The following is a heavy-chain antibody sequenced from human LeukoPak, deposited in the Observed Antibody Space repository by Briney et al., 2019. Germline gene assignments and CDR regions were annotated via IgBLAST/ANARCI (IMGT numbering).Heavy chain of an antibody. Sequence: KPGGSLRLSCAASGFTFSGYEMNWVRQAPGKGLEWVSYISSSGSTIYYADSVKGRFTISRDNAKNSLSLQMNSLRAEDTAVYYCARDSKYYDSSGYLRGGLDYWGQGTLVTVSS. V-gene: IGHV3-48*03. CDR3: ARDSKYYDSSGYLRGGLDY. CDR2: ISSSGSTI. J-gene: IGHJ4*02. D-gene: IGHD3-22*01. CDR1: GFTFSGYE.